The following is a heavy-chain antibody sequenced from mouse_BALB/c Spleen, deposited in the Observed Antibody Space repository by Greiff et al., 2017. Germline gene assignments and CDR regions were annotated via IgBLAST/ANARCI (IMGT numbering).Heavy chain of an antibody. CDR1: GYTFTSYW. CDR2: IYPGSGST. CDR3: AREGVDYYGSPYYFDY. V-gene: IGHV1S22*01. Sequence: LQQPGSELVRPGASVKLSCKASGYTFTSYWMHWVKQRHGQGLEWIGNIYPGSGSTNYDEKFKSKGTLTVDTSSSTAYMHLSSLTSEDSAVYYCAREGVDYYGSPYYFDYWGQGTTLTVSS. J-gene: IGHJ2*01. D-gene: IGHD1-1*01.